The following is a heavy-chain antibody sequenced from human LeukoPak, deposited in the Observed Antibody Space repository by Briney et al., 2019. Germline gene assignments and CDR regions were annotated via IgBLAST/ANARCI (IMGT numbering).Heavy chain of an antibody. V-gene: IGHV4-39*01. D-gene: IGHD1-14*01. J-gene: IGHJ4*02. CDR3: ARHIPGRVYFDY. CDR1: GGSISSSSYY. Sequence: PSETPSLTCTVSGGSISSSSYYWGWIRQPPGKGLEWIGSIYYSGSTYYNPSLKSRVTISVDTSKNQFSLKLSSVTAADTAVYYCARHIPGRVYFDYWGQGTLVTVSS. CDR2: IYYSGST.